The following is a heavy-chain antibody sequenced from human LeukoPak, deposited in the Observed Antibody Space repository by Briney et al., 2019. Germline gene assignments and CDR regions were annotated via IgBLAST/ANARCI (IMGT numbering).Heavy chain of an antibody. J-gene: IGHJ4*02. CDR2: VYHGGNT. CDR3: ARKQWLAVYYFDY. CDR1: GYSISNGYY. V-gene: IGHV4-38-2*01. Sequence: PSETLSLTCSVSGYSISNGYYWGWIRQPPGKGLEFIGSVYHGGNTYYKASLKSRVTISLDTSKNQVSLRLSSVTAADTAVYYCARKQWLAVYYFDYWGQGTLVTVSS. D-gene: IGHD6-19*01.